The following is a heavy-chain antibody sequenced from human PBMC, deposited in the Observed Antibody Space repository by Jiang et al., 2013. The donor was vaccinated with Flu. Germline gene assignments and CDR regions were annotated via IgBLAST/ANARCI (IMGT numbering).Heavy chain of an antibody. V-gene: IGHV3-23*01. D-gene: IGHD4-11*01. CDR2: LSGSGDNT. Sequence: KGLEWVSGLSGSGDNTYYADSVRGRFAISRDNSKNTLYLQMNTLRAEDTAVYFCAKVNYYSTYSPFDYWGPGNPGHRLL. CDR3: AKVNYYSTYSPFDY. J-gene: IGHJ4*02.